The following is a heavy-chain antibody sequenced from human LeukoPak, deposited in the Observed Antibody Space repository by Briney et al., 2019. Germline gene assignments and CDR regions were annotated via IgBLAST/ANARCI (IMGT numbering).Heavy chain of an antibody. J-gene: IGHJ4*02. CDR3: VRRPEAGDY. Sequence: GGSLRLSCAASGFTFSSYWMRWVRQAPGKGLVWVSVLSSGGTTYYADSVKGRFTISRDNAKNSLYLQMNNLRAEDTAVYYCVRRPEAGDYWGQGTLVTVSS. CDR2: LSSGGTT. CDR1: GFTFSSYW. D-gene: IGHD2-2*01. V-gene: IGHV3-53*01.